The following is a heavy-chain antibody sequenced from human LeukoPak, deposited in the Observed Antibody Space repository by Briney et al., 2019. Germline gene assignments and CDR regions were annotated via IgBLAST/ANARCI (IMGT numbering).Heavy chain of an antibody. V-gene: IGHV3-43*02. CDR3: AKDKVWPHYYYGMDV. CDR1: GFTFDDYA. J-gene: IGHJ6*02. Sequence: PGGSLRLSCAASGFTFDDYAMHWVRQAPGKGLEWVSLISGDGGSTYYADSVKGRFTISRDNSKNSLYLQMNSLRTEDTALYYCAKDKVWPHYYYGMDVWGQGTTVTVSS. CDR2: ISGDGGST.